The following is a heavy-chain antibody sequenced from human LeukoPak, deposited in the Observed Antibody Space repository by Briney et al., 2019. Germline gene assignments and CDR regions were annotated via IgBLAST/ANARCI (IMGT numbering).Heavy chain of an antibody. CDR3: ARPGYTAGYDI. CDR1: GFTFSGYG. D-gene: IGHD3-9*01. CDR2: ISYDGSNK. J-gene: IGHJ3*02. V-gene: IGHV3-30*03. Sequence: GGSLRLSCAASGFTFSGYGMHWVRQAPGKGLEWVAVISYDGSNKYYADSVKGRFTISRDNAKNSLYLQMNSLRAGDTAVYYCARPGYTAGYDIWGQGTLVTVSS.